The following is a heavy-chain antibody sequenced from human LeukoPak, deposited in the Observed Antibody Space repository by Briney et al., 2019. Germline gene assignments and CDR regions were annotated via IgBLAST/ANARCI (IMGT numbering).Heavy chain of an antibody. CDR1: GFTFNIYG. Sequence: PGGSLRLSCAVSGFTFNIYGMHWVRQAPGKGLEWVTFIRYDGSNKYYADSVKGRFTISRDNSKRTLYLQMNGLRAEDTAEYYCAKALVGATYYYYGLDVWGQGTTVTVSS. J-gene: IGHJ6*02. D-gene: IGHD1-26*01. CDR3: AKALVGATYYYYGLDV. CDR2: IRYDGSNK. V-gene: IGHV3-30*02.